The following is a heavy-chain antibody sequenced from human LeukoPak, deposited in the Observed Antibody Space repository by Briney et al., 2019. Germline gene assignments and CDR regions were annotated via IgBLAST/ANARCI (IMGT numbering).Heavy chain of an antibody. CDR3: ARAARGALYYYYYMDV. J-gene: IGHJ6*03. D-gene: IGHD1-26*01. CDR2: IYYSGST. Sequence: SETLSLTCTVSGGSISSYYWSWIRQPPGKGLEWIGYIYYSGSTNYNPSLKSRVTISVDTSKNQFSLKLGSVTAADTAVYYCARAARGALYYYYYMDVWGKGTTVTVSS. CDR1: GGSISSYY. V-gene: IGHV4-59*01.